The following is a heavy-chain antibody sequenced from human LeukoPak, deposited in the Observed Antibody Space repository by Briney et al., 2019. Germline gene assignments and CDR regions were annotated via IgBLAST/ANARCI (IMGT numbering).Heavy chain of an antibody. D-gene: IGHD1-1*01. CDR3: ARQTGTTPTFDF. V-gene: IGHV4-38-2*01. CDR2: IYHSGTT. CDR1: GYSISSGYY. J-gene: IGHJ4*02. Sequence: PSETLSLTCAVSGYSISSGYYWGWIRQPPGKGLQWIGSIYHSGTTYYNPSLWSRLTISLDTSKNQFSPRLSSVTAADTAVYYCARQTGTTPTFDFWGQGTQVTVSS.